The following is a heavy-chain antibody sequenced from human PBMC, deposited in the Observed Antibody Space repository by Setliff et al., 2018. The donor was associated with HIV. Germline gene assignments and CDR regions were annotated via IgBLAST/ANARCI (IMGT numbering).Heavy chain of an antibody. Sequence: SETLSLTCAVYGGSFSGYYWSWIRQPPGKGLEWIGEINHSGSTNYNPSLKSRVTISVDTSRNQFSLKLSSVTAADTAVYYCTRAEQQLPYYYYYYGMDVWGQGTTVTVSS. CDR3: TRAEQQLPYYYYYYGMDV. CDR2: INHSGST. D-gene: IGHD6-13*01. CDR1: GGSFSGYY. V-gene: IGHV4-34*01. J-gene: IGHJ6*02.